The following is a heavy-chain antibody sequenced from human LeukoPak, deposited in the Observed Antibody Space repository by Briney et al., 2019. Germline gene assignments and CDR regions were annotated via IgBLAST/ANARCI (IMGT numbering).Heavy chain of an antibody. V-gene: IGHV4-39*01. D-gene: IGHD4-17*01. Sequence: SETLSLTCTVSGASISRSTYYWAWLRQPPGKGLEWIGSIYYSGSTYYNPSLKSRVTISVDTSKNQFSLKVSSVTAADTAVYFCARHVYGKGMYVWGKGTTVTVSS. J-gene: IGHJ6*04. CDR2: IYYSGST. CDR3: ARHVYGKGMYV. CDR1: GASISRSTYY.